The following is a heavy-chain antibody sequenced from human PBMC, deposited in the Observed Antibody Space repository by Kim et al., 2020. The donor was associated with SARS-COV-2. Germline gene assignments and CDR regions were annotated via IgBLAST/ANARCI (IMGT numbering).Heavy chain of an antibody. J-gene: IGHJ5*02. CDR2: IYYSGST. V-gene: IGHV4-59*13. CDR1: GGSISSYY. CDR3: ARAGIAAAGHENWFDP. D-gene: IGHD6-13*01. Sequence: SETLSLTCTVSGGSISSYYWSWIRQPPGKGLEWIGYIYYSGSTNYNPSLKSRVTISVDTSKNQFSLKLSSVTAADTAVYYCARAGIAAAGHENWFDPWGQGTLVTVSS.